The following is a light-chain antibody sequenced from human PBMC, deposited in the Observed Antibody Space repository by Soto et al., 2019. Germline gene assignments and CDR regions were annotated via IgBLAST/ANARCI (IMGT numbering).Light chain of an antibody. CDR3: QQSYSTPYT. CDR1: QSISHY. V-gene: IGKV1-39*01. CDR2: AAS. Sequence: DIQLTQSPSSLSASVGDRVTITCRASQSISHYLNWYQQKPGKAPKLLIYAASSLESGVPSRFSGSGSGTDFTLTISSLQPEDFATYYCQQSYSTPYTFGQGTKLEIK. J-gene: IGKJ2*01.